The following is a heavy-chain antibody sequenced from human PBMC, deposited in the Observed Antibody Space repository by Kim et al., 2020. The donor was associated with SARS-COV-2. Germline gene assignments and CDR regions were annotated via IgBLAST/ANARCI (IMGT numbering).Heavy chain of an antibody. V-gene: IGHV1-3*01. J-gene: IGHJ6*02. Sequence: ASVKVSCKASGYTFTSYAMHWVRQAPGQGLEWMGWINAGNGNTKYSQKFQGRVTITRDTSASTAYMELSSLRSEDTAVYYCATQEAYYYGMDVWGQGTTVTVSS. CDR3: ATQEAYYYGMDV. CDR1: GYTFTSYA. CDR2: INAGNGNT.